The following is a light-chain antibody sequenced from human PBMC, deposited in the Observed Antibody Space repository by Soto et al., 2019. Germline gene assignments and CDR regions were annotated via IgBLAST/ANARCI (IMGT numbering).Light chain of an antibody. Sequence: QSALTQPASVSGSPGQSITISCTGTTTDVGGYNYVSWYQQHPGKAPKLMIYDVSNRPSGGSNRFSGSKSGNTASLTISGLQIEDEADYYCSSYTSSSTNVFGTGTKLTVL. V-gene: IGLV2-14*01. CDR3: SSYTSSSTNV. J-gene: IGLJ1*01. CDR2: DVS. CDR1: TTDVGGYNY.